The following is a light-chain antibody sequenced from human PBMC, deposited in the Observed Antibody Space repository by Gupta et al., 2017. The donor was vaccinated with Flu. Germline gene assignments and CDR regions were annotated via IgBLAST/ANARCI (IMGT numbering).Light chain of an antibody. V-gene: IGKV2-28*01. CDR2: LGS. J-gene: IGKJ1*01. CDR1: QSLLHTNGYNY. CDR3: RQALPTPPT. Sequence: DTVMTQSPLSLSVTPGEPASISCRSSQSLLHTNGYNYLDWYLQKPGQSPQLLIYLGSNRASGVPDRFSGSGSGTNITLKISMGAAEDVGIYYCRQALPTPPTFGQGTKVEVK.